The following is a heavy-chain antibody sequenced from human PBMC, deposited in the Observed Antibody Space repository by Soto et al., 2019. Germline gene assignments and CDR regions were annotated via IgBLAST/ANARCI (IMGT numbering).Heavy chain of an antibody. V-gene: IGHV1-3*01. J-gene: IGHJ6*01. D-gene: IGHD1-1*01. CDR1: GYPFTSYA. Sequence: GSVKVCFKSSGYPFTSYAIHLVRQAPGQSLEWMGWINAGNGNTKYSQKFQGRVTITRDTSASTAYMELSSLRSEDTAVYYCARDLRVTAGNYYYYGMDVWGQGTTVTVSS. CDR2: INAGNGNT. CDR3: ARDLRVTAGNYYYYGMDV.